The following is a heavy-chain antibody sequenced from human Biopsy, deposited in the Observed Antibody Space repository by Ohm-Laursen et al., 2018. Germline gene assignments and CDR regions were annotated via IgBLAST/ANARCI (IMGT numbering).Heavy chain of an antibody. CDR1: GVTLSGYA. CDR2: ITGGGNYI. CDR3: ATAAYAPPYFDL. Sequence: SLRLSCAAPGVTLSGYAMNWVRQAPGKGLEWVSSITGGGNYINYADSVRGRFTISRDNSKNSVNLVMSSLRAEDTAVYFCATAAYAPPYFDLWGRGTVVTVSS. V-gene: IGHV3-21*06. J-gene: IGHJ4*02. D-gene: IGHD4-17*01.